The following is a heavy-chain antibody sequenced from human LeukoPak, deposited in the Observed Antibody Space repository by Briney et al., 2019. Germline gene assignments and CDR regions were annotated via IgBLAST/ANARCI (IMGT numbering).Heavy chain of an antibody. CDR1: GFSLSNARMG. J-gene: IGHJ4*02. CDR3: ARMGVDIVATIFDY. D-gene: IGHD5-12*01. V-gene: IGHV2-26*01. CDR2: IFSNDEK. Sequence: SGPVLVKPTETLTLTCTVSGFSLSNARMGVSCIRQPPGKALEWLSHIFSNDEKSYTTSLKSRLTNSKDTSQSQVVLTMTNMDPVDTATYYCARMGVDIVATIFDYWGQGTLVTVSS.